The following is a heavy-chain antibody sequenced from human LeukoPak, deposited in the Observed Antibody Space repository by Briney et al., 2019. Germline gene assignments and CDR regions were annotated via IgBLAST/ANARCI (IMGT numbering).Heavy chain of an antibody. CDR3: ARHRGSSSLFDY. CDR1: GGSISSNDYY. J-gene: IGHJ4*02. D-gene: IGHD6-6*01. CDR2: IYYSGST. Sequence: SSETLSLTCTVSGGSISSNDYYWDWIRQPPGMGLEYIGSIYYSGSTYYNPSLKSRVTISVDTSKNQFSLKLSSVTAADTAVYYCARHRGSSSLFDYWGQGTLVTVSS. V-gene: IGHV4-39*01.